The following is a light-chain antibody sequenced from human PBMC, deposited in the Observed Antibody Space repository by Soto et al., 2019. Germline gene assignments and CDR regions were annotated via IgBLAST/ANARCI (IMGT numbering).Light chain of an antibody. V-gene: IGKV3-20*01. J-gene: IGKJ1*01. CDR1: QTITTSQ. CDR2: GAS. Sequence: EIVLTKSPGTLSLSPGERATLFCRASQTITTSQLAWYQQKPGQAHRVLIFGASNRATGIPDSFSGSGSGTDFTLTISRLEPEDFAIYYCQQYAGSPRTFGQGTTVEVK. CDR3: QQYAGSPRT.